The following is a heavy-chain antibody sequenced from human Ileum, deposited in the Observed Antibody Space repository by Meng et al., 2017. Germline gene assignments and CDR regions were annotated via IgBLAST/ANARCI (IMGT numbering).Heavy chain of an antibody. Sequence: VRLVESGGGVVQPGGSLRLSCAASGFPFSSYWMHWVRQAPGKGLVWVARINTDGSDTRYADSVKGRFTISRDNAQNMVYLQMNSLRAEDTAVYYCARDKPHNWFDPWGQGTLVTVSS. CDR1: GFPFSSYW. V-gene: IGHV3-74*01. J-gene: IGHJ5*02. CDR3: ARDKPHNWFDP. CDR2: INTDGSDT.